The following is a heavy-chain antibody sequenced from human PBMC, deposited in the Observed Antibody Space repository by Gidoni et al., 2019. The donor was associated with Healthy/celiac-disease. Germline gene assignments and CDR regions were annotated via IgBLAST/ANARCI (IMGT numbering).Heavy chain of an antibody. D-gene: IGHD6-19*01. V-gene: IGHV3-23*01. Sequence: EVQLLESGGGLVQPGGSLRLSCAASGFTFSSYAMSWVRQAPGKGLEWVSAISGSGGSTYYADSVKGRFTISRDNSKNTLYLQMNSLRAEDTAVYYCAQRPQLPVAGYFLGYPGSKSDYWGQGTLVTVSS. CDR2: ISGSGGST. CDR3: AQRPQLPVAGYFLGYPGSKSDY. J-gene: IGHJ4*02. CDR1: GFTFSSYA.